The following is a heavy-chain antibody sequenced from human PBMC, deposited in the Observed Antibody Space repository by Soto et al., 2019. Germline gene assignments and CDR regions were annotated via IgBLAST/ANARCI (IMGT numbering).Heavy chain of an antibody. CDR1: GFTFDDYA. CDR2: ISWNSGSI. CDR3: AKERVPEIRNDAFDI. V-gene: IGHV3-9*01. J-gene: IGHJ3*02. D-gene: IGHD2-2*01. Sequence: GGSLRLSCAASGFTFDDYAMHWVRQAPGKGLEWVSGISWNSGSIGYADSVKGRFTISRDNAKNSLYLQMNSLRAEDTALYYCAKERVPEIRNDAFDIWGQGTMVTVSS.